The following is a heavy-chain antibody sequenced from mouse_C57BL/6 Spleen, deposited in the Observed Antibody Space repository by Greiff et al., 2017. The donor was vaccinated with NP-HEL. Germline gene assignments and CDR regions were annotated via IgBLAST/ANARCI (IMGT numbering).Heavy chain of an antibody. D-gene: IGHD1-1*01. Sequence: QVQLQQSGPELVKPGASVKISCKASGYAFSSSWMNWVKQRPGKGLEWIGRIYPGDGDTNYNGKFKGKATLTADKSSSTAYMQLSSLTSEDSAVYFCARQVTTVVADWYFDVWGTGTTVTVSS. CDR2: IYPGDGDT. J-gene: IGHJ1*03. CDR1: GYAFSSSW. V-gene: IGHV1-82*01. CDR3: ARQVTTVVADWYFDV.